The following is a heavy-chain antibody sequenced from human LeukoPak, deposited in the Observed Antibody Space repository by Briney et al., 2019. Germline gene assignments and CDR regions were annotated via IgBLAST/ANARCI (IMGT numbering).Heavy chain of an antibody. V-gene: IGHV3-23*01. Sequence: GGSLRLSCAASGFTFSSYAMSWVRQAPGKGLEWVSAISGSGGSTYYADSVKGRFTISRDNSKNTLYLQMNSLRAEDTAVYYCAKGEGSYYRAPLGYWGQGTLVTVSS. CDR1: GFTFSSYA. D-gene: IGHD3-10*01. J-gene: IGHJ4*02. CDR2: ISGSGGST. CDR3: AKGEGSYYRAPLGY.